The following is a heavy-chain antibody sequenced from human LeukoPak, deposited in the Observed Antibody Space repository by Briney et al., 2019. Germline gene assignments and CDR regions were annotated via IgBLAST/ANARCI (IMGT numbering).Heavy chain of an antibody. CDR2: IRYDGSNK. CDR1: GFTFSSYG. V-gene: IGHV3-30*02. CDR3: ASLTSGSTPPRDY. D-gene: IGHD2-15*01. Sequence: PGGSLRLSCAASGFTFSSYGMHWVRQAPGKGLEWVAFIRYDGSNKYYADSVKGRFTISRDNSKNTLHLQMNSLRAEDTAVYYCASLTSGSTPPRDYWGQGTLVTVSS. J-gene: IGHJ4*02.